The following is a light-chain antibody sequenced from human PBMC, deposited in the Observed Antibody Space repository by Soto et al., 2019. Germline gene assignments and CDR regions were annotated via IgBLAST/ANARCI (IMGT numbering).Light chain of an antibody. CDR1: QSVSSTY. V-gene: IGKV3-20*01. Sequence: PGERATLSCRASQSVSSTYLVWYQQKPGQAPRLLIYGASSRATGIPDRFSGSGSGTDFTLTINRLEPEDCAVYYCQQYGSSPPLTFGGGTKVEIK. CDR2: GAS. J-gene: IGKJ4*01. CDR3: QQYGSSPPLT.